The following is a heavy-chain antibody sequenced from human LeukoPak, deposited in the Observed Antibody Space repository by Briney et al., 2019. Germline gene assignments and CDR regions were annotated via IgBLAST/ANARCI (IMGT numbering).Heavy chain of an antibody. D-gene: IGHD4-17*01. V-gene: IGHV3-7*01. CDR2: IKQDGSDR. J-gene: IGHJ4*02. Sequence: GGSLRLSCEASGFTLSIYWMSWVRQAPGKGLEWVANIKQDGSDRYYVDSVKGRFTISRDNAKNSLFLQMNSLRAEDTAVYYCARKPYGHYDYWGQGTLVTVSS. CDR1: GFTLSIYW. CDR3: ARKPYGHYDY.